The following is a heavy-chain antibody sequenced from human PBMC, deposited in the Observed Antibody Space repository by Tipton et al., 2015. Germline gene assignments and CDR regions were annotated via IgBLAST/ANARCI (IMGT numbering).Heavy chain of an antibody. V-gene: IGHV3-74*01. CDR2: IASDGSTT. J-gene: IGHJ6*02. Sequence: SLRLSCAASGFTFSSWWMHWVRQAPGKGLVWVSRIASDGSTTDYADSVKGRFTISRDNAKNTLYLQMNSLRAEDTAVYYCAKQTVGSSIYYYYGIDVWGQGTTVTVSS. CDR1: GFTFSSWW. D-gene: IGHD1-26*01. CDR3: AKQTVGSSIYYYYGIDV.